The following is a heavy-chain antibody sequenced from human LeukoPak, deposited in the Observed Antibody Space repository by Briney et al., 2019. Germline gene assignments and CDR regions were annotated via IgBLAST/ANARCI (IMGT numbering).Heavy chain of an antibody. CDR2: SKK. Sequence: SKKYYADSVKGRLTISRDNAKNSLYLQMNSLRAEDTAVYYCASCSSTSCKYYYYYYMDVWGKGTTVTVSS. CDR3: ASCSSTSCKYYYYYYMDV. J-gene: IGHJ6*03. D-gene: IGHD2-2*01. V-gene: IGHV3-48*01.